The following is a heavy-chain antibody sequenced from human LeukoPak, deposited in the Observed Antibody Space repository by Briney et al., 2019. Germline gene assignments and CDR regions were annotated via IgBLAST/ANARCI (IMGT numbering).Heavy chain of an antibody. CDR1: GFTFSSYG. V-gene: IGHV3-23*01. CDR3: AKYGGSSWYANRPLDY. J-gene: IGHJ4*02. D-gene: IGHD6-13*01. Sequence: GGSLRLSCAASGFTFSSYGMSWVRQAPGQGLEWVSAISGSGGSTYYADSVKGRFTISRDNSKNTLYLQMNSLRAEDTAVYYCAKYGGSSWYANRPLDYWGQGTLVTVSS. CDR2: ISGSGGST.